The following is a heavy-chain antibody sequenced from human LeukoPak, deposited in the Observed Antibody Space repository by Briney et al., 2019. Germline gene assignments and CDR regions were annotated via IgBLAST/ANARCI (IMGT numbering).Heavy chain of an antibody. Sequence: GGSLRLSCAASGFTFSYYNMNWVRQAPGKGLEWVSYISDSSSTIYSADSVKGRFTISRDNAKNSLYLQMNSLRAEDKAAYYCARASVGALPTGDYWGQGTLVTVSS. J-gene: IGHJ4*02. CDR3: ARASVGALPTGDY. CDR2: ISDSSSTI. V-gene: IGHV3-48*01. CDR1: GFTFSYYN. D-gene: IGHD1-26*01.